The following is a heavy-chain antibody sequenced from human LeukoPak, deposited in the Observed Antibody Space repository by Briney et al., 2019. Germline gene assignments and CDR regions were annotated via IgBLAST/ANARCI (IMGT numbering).Heavy chain of an antibody. Sequence: GGSLRLSCAASGFTFSSYAMSWVRQAPGKGLEWVSGISGSGDNTYYADSVKGRFTISRDNSKNTLYLQMNSLRAEDTAVYYCASFSGSVEMATIQAPDYFDYWGQGTLVTVSS. J-gene: IGHJ4*02. CDR3: ASFSGSVEMATIQAPDYFDY. CDR1: GFTFSSYA. V-gene: IGHV3-23*01. D-gene: IGHD5-24*01. CDR2: ISGSGDNT.